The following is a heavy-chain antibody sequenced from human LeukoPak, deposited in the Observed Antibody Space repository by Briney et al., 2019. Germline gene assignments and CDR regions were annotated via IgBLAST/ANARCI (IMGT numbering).Heavy chain of an antibody. CDR2: ISGSGGST. V-gene: IGHV3-23*01. CDR1: GFTSSSYA. Sequence: GGSLRLSCAASGFTSSSYAMSWVRQAPGKGLEWVSAISGSGGSTYYADSVKGRFTISRDNSKNTLYLQMNSLRAEDTAVYYCAKAPAYQLLVCYFDYWGQGTLVTVSS. D-gene: IGHD2-2*01. CDR3: AKAPAYQLLVCYFDY. J-gene: IGHJ4*02.